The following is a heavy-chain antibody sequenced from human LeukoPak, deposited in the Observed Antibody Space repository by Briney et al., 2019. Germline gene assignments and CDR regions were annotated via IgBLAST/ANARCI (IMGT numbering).Heavy chain of an antibody. D-gene: IGHD5-18*01. CDR2: MNPNSGNT. J-gene: IGHJ4*02. V-gene: IGHV1-8*01. CDR3: ARHRPRHGDTADY. CDR1: GYTFTSYD. Sequence: ASVKVPCKASGYTFTSYDINWVRQATGQGLEWMGWMNPNSGNTGYAQKFQGRVTMTRNTSISTAYMELSSLRSEDTAVYYCARHRPRHGDTADYWGQGTQVTVSS.